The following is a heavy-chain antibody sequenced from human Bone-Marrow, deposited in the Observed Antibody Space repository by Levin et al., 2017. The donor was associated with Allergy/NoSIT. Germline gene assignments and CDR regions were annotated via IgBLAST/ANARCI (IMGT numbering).Heavy chain of an antibody. CDR2: ISGSGKTT. D-gene: IGHD3-3*01. V-gene: IGHV3-23*01. CDR3: AKVNDRPALVSMEWSYGGWFDP. CDR1: GFTSDTYA. Sequence: PGGSLRLSCAASGFTSDTYAMTWVRQGPGKGLEWVSFISGSGKTTFYADSVKGRFTISRDSSKSILYLEMTSLRVEDTAVYSCAKVNDRPALVSMEWSYGGWFDPWGQGTLVTVSS. J-gene: IGHJ5*02.